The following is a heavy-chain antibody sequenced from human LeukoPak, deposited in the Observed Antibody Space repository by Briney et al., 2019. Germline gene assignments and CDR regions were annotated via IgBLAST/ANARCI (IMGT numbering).Heavy chain of an antibody. J-gene: IGHJ4*02. V-gene: IGHV3-33*01. CDR1: GFTSSSYG. D-gene: IGHD2-2*01. CDR3: ARDRDEYCSSTSCYHRFDY. Sequence: GRSLRLSCAASGFTSSSYGMHWVRQAPGKGLEWVAVIWYDGSNKYYADSVKGRFTISRDNSKNTLYLQMNSLRAEDTAVYYCARDRDEYCSSTSCYHRFDYWGQGTLVTVSS. CDR2: IWYDGSNK.